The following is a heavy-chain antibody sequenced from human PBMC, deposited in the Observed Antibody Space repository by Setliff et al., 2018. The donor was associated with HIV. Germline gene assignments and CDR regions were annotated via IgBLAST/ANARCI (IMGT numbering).Heavy chain of an antibody. CDR3: ATHTYYYDSSGWVDY. J-gene: IGHJ4*02. Sequence: ASVKVSCKASGYTFTGYYMHWVRQAPGQGLEWMGWINPNSGGTNYAQKFQGRVTMTRDTSISTAYMELSRLRSDDTAVYYCATHTYYYDSSGWVDYWGQGTLVTVSS. V-gene: IGHV1-2*02. D-gene: IGHD3-22*01. CDR2: INPNSGGT. CDR1: GYTFTGYY.